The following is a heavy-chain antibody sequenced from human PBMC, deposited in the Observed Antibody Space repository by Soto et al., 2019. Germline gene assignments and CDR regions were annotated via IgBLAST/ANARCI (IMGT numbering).Heavy chain of an antibody. CDR1: GFTVSSNY. V-gene: IGHV3-66*01. Sequence: EVQLVESGGGLVQPGGSLRLSCAASGFTVSSNYMSWVRQAPGKGLEWVSVIYSGGSTYYADSVKGRFTISRDNSKNTLYLQMNGLRAEDTAVYYWAGSSGYSSGWYFDYWGQGTLVTVSS. J-gene: IGHJ4*02. D-gene: IGHD6-19*01. CDR3: AGSSGYSSGWYFDY. CDR2: IYSGGST.